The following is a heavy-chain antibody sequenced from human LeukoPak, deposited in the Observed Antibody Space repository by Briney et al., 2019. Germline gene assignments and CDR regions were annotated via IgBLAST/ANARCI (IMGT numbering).Heavy chain of an antibody. Sequence: GGSLRLSCAASGFTFSSYWMSWVRQAPGKGLEWVANIKQDGSEKYYVDSVKGRFTISRDNAKNSLYLQMNSLRAEDTAVYYCARDSLTIFGVVPHYYFDYWGQGTLVTVSS. J-gene: IGHJ4*02. CDR1: GFTFSSYW. V-gene: IGHV3-7*01. D-gene: IGHD3-3*01. CDR3: ARDSLTIFGVVPHYYFDY. CDR2: IKQDGSEK.